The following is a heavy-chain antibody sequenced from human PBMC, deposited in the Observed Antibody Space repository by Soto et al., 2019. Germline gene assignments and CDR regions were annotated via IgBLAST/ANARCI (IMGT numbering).Heavy chain of an antibody. Sequence: EVPLVESGGGLVQPGGSLRLSCAASGFTVSNNYMSWVRQAPGKGLEWVSVIYSGGSTYYADSVKGRFTMSRDNSKNTLYLQMNSLRAEDTAVYYCARDLYSSGWLTGFDPWGQGTLVTVSS. CDR2: IYSGGST. CDR1: GFTVSNNY. D-gene: IGHD6-19*01. CDR3: ARDLYSSGWLTGFDP. J-gene: IGHJ5*02. V-gene: IGHV3-66*01.